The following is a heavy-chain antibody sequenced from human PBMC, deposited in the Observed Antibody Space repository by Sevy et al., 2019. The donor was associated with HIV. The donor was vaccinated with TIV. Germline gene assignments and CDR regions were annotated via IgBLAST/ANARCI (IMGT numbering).Heavy chain of an antibody. CDR1: GFTFSSYW. Sequence: GGSLRLSCAASGFTFSSYWMSWVRQAPGKGLELVANIKQDGSEKYYFDSVKGRVTISRDNAKNSLYLQMNSLRAEDTAVYYCARDASDYYDSSGPMYAFDIWGQGTMVTVSS. V-gene: IGHV3-7*03. D-gene: IGHD3-22*01. CDR2: IKQDGSEK. CDR3: ARDASDYYDSSGPMYAFDI. J-gene: IGHJ3*02.